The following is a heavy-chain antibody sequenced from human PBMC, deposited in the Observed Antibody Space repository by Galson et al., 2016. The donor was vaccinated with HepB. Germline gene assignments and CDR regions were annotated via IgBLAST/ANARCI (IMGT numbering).Heavy chain of an antibody. CDR2: SNSDGTSA. CDR3: ARVIIKTRGRYFDH. Sequence: SLRLSCAASGFTFDDYAMHWVRQVPGKGLVWVSRSNSDGTSATYADSVRGRFTVSRDNAKNTLFLEMNNLRAEDTAVYYCARVIIKTRGRYFDHWG. D-gene: IGHD3-10*01. V-gene: IGHV3-74*01. CDR1: GFTFDDYA. J-gene: IGHJ4*01.